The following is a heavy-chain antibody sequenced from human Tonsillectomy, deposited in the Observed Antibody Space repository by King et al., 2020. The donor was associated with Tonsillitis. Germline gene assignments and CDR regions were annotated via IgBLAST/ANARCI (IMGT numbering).Heavy chain of an antibody. CDR2: ISPYNGNT. V-gene: IGHV1-18*01. CDR3: ARDPRHCSSTSCYGKFYYYYYMDV. J-gene: IGHJ6*03. Sequence: VQLVQSGAEVKKPGASVKVSCKASGYTFTRYGISWVRQAPGQGLEWMGWISPYNGNTNYAQMLQDRVTMTTDTSTSTAYMELRSLRSDDTAVYYCARDPRHCSSTSCYGKFYYYYYMDVWDKGTTVTVSS. D-gene: IGHD2-2*01. CDR1: GYTFTRYG.